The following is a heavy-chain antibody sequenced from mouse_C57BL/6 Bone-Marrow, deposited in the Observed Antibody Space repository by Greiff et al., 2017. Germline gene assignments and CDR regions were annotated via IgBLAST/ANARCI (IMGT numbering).Heavy chain of an antibody. CDR2: IYPGSGNT. CDR1: GYTFTDYY. CDR3: ARGDYGSSYWYFDV. D-gene: IGHD1-1*01. Sequence: QVQLKQSGAELVRPGASVKLSCKASGYTFTDYYINWVKQRPGQGLEWIARIYPGSGNTYYNEKVKGKATLTAEKSSSTAYMQLSSLTSEDSAVYFCARGDYGSSYWYFDVWGTGTTVTVSS. J-gene: IGHJ1*03. V-gene: IGHV1-76*01.